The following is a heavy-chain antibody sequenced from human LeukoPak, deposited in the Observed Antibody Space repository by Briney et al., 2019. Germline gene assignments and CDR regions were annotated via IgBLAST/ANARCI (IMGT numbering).Heavy chain of an antibody. Sequence: AETLSLTCTVSGGSISSYYWSWIRQPPGKGLEWMGYIYYSGSTNYNPSLKSRVTISVDTSKNQFSLKLISVTAADTAVYYCARVWFGERYYYYYYYMDVWGKGTTVTVSS. CDR2: IYYSGST. J-gene: IGHJ6*03. D-gene: IGHD3-10*01. CDR3: ARVWFGERYYYYYYYMDV. CDR1: GGSISSYY. V-gene: IGHV4-59*08.